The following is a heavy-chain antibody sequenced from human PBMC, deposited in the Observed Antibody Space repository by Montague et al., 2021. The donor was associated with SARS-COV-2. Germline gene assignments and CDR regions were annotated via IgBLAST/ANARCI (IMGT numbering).Heavy chain of an antibody. CDR1: GFTFSHYA. D-gene: IGHD3-9*01. J-gene: IGHJ4*02. CDR2: VSYDGDNE. CDR3: ARGRGPETGYHFDY. V-gene: IGHV3-30-3*01. Sequence: SLRLSCAASGFTFSHYAMNWVRQAPGKGLEWVAFVSYDGDNEFYAESVKGRFSISRDKAKDTLNLEVHSLRPDDTAVYYCARGRGPETGYHFDYWGQGTLVTVSS.